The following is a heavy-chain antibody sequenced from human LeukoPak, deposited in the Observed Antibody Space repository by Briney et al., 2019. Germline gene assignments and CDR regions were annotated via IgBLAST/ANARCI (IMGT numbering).Heavy chain of an antibody. V-gene: IGHV3-48*01. CDR2: ISSSSTII. Sequence: GGSLRLSCAASGFTFSTYNMNWVRQAPGKGLEWVSYISSSSTIIYYADSVKGRFTISRDNAKNSLYLQMNSLRAEDTAVYYCAKSVLVSRDGYNYWGQGTLVTVSS. D-gene: IGHD5-24*01. CDR3: AKSVLVSRDGYNY. CDR1: GFTFSTYN. J-gene: IGHJ4*02.